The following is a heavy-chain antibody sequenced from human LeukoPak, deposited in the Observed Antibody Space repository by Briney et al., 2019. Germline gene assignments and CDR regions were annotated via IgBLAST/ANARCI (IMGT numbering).Heavy chain of an antibody. J-gene: IGHJ4*02. CDR3: AKYRGFGDSYDS. V-gene: IGHV3-23*01. D-gene: IGHD3-10*01. Sequence: GGSLRLSCAASRFTFSSYAMSWVRQAPGMRLEWVSTIGGSGGGIYYADSVKGRFIISRDNSQSTLYLQMNSLRAEDTAVYYCAKYRGFGDSYDSWGQGTLVTVSS. CDR1: RFTFSSYA. CDR2: IGGSGGGI.